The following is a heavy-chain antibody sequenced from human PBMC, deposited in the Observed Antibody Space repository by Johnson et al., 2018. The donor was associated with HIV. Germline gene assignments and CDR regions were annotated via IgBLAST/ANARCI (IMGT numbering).Heavy chain of an antibody. Sequence: MLLVESGGGAVQPGRSLRLSCAASGFTFSNAWMSWVRQAPGKGLEWVGRIKSKTDGGTTDYAAPVKGRFTISRDDSKNTLYLQMNSLKTEDTAVYYCTTEWWSYAFDIWGQGTMVTVSS. CDR2: IKSKTDGGTT. CDR1: GFTFSNAW. V-gene: IGHV3-15*01. D-gene: IGHD2-15*01. J-gene: IGHJ3*02. CDR3: TTEWWSYAFDI.